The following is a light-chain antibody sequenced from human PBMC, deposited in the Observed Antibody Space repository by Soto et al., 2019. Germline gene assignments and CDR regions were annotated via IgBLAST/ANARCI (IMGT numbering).Light chain of an antibody. V-gene: IGKV2D-29*01. Sequence: DIVITHTPLALSVTPGQPASISFNSSQRLLFSDGKTYLYWYLQKSGQPPHLLIYEVSKRFSGVPDRFSASGSGTDFTLQISRVEAEDFGVYYCMKTRGVPFNCGGGNKVDIK. CDR2: EVS. CDR3: MKTRGVPFN. CDR1: QRLLFSDGKTY. J-gene: IGKJ4*01.